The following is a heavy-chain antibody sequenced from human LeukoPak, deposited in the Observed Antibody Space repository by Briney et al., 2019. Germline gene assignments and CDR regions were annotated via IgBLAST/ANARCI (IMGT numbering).Heavy chain of an antibody. J-gene: IGHJ4*02. Sequence: SETLSLTCTVSGGSISSYYWGWIRQPPGNGLEWIGSIYYSGSTYYNPSLKSRVTISVDTSKNQFSLKLSSVTAADTAVYYCASLYRSSWFPADYWGQGTLVTVSS. CDR3: ASLYRSSWFPADY. CDR2: IYYSGST. CDR1: GGSISSYY. V-gene: IGHV4-39*01. D-gene: IGHD6-13*01.